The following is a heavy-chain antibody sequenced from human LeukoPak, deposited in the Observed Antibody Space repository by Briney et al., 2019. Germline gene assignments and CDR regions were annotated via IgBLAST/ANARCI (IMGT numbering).Heavy chain of an antibody. CDR3: ASTYYGFWSGYSPREYYFDY. CDR1: GGSISGSSYY. Sequence: KTSETLSLTCTVSGGSISGSSYYWGWIRQPPGKGLEWIGSIYYSGSTYYNPSLKSRVTISVDTSKNQFSLKLSSVTAADTAVYYCASTYYGFWSGYSPREYYFDYWGQGTLVTVSS. J-gene: IGHJ4*02. V-gene: IGHV4-39*01. CDR2: IYYSGST. D-gene: IGHD3-3*01.